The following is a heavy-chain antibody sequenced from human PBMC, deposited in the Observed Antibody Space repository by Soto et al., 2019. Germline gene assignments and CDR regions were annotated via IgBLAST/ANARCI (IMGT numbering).Heavy chain of an antibody. Sequence: GGSLRLSCAASGFTFSSYGMHWVRQAPGKGLEWVAVIWYDGSNKYYADSVKGRFTISRDNSKNTLYLQMNSLRAEDTAVYYCARDRSYYYYGMDVWGQGTTVTVSS. J-gene: IGHJ6*02. CDR3: ARDRSYYYYGMDV. CDR1: GFTFSSYG. D-gene: IGHD3-16*02. CDR2: IWYDGSNK. V-gene: IGHV3-33*01.